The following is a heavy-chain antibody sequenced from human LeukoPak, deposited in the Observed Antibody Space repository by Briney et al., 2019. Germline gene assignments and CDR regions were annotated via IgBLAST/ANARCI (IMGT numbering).Heavy chain of an antibody. D-gene: IGHD3-22*01. Sequence: SGTLSLTCAVYGGSFSGYYWGCVRQPPGKGLEWSGEIKHTGNTNYNPSHKSRLTISVDPSKNQFSLKLSSVTAADTAVHYCARGRPNYYDSSGYYYYWGQGTRVTVSS. CDR2: IKHTGNT. V-gene: IGHV4-34*01. J-gene: IGHJ4*02. CDR1: GGSFSGYY. CDR3: ARGRPNYYDSSGYYYY.